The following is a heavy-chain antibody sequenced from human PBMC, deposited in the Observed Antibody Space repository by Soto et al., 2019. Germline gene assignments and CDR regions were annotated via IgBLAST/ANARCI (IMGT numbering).Heavy chain of an antibody. CDR1: GFIVSGDY. J-gene: IGHJ5*02. D-gene: IGHD4-17*01. CDR2: IYPGGST. CDR3: ARAYGGNPALFDP. Sequence: HPGGSLRLSCAASGFIVSGDYMSWFRQAPGKGLEWVSVIYPGGSTYYADSVKGRFTFSRDNSKNTLYLQMNSLRVEDTAVYYCARAYGGNPALFDPWGQGTLVTVSS. V-gene: IGHV3-53*01.